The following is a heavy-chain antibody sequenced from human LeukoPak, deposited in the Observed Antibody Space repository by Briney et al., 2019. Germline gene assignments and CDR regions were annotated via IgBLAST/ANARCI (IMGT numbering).Heavy chain of an antibody. CDR3: ARDERALSWQWLVQDYYYYYGMDV. V-gene: IGHV3-21*01. CDR1: GLTFGTYN. D-gene: IGHD6-19*01. Sequence: GGSLRLSCAVSGLTFGTYNMNWVRKAPGKGLEWVSSISSGSSYIYYADSVKGRFTISRDNAKNSLYLQMNSLRAEDTAVYYCARDERALSWQWLVQDYYYYYGMDVWGQGTTVTVSS. CDR2: ISSGSSYI. J-gene: IGHJ6*02.